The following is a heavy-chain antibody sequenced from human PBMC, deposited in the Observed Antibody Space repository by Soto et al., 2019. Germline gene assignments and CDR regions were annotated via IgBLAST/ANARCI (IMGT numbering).Heavy chain of an antibody. Sequence: WELLKIRCKVAEGRCIGYWVSWVRQMPGKGLEWMGRIDPSDSYTNYSPSFQGHVTISADKSISTAYLQWSSLKASDTAMYYCARYDCSGGTCFTNWFDTWGQGTLVTVSS. CDR3: ARYDCSGGTCFTNWFDT. D-gene: IGHD2-15*01. J-gene: IGHJ5*02. CDR2: IDPSDSYT. V-gene: IGHV5-10-1*01. CDR1: EGRCIGYW.